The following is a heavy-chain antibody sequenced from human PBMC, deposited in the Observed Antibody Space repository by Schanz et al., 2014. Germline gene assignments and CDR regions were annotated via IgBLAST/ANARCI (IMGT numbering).Heavy chain of an antibody. CDR2: ISPYNGNT. CDR1: GYDFHIYA. J-gene: IGHJ6*03. V-gene: IGHV1-18*01. CDR3: AGTDYSSTSCYTGYYYMDV. Sequence: QILLVQPGPEVKKPGASVTVSCKASGYDFHIYAYSWVRQAPGQGLEWMGWISPYNGNTNYAQKLQDWVAMTRDTSTSTVYMEFSSLRAENTDVYYCAGTDYSSTSCYTGYYYMDVWGKGTTVTVSS. D-gene: IGHD2-2*02.